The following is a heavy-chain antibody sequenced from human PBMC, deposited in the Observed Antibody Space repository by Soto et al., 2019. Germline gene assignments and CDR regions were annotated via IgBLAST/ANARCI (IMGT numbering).Heavy chain of an antibody. CDR3: ARVDYGDYLFDY. J-gene: IGHJ4*02. CDR2: INPNSGGT. V-gene: IGHV1-2*02. Sequence: QVQLVQSGAEVKKPGASVKVSCKASGYTFTGYYMHWVRQAPGQGLEWMGWINPNSGGTNYAQKCQGRVTMTRDTSISTAYMELSRLRSDDTAVYYCARVDYGDYLFDYWGQGTLVTVSS. D-gene: IGHD4-17*01. CDR1: GYTFTGYY.